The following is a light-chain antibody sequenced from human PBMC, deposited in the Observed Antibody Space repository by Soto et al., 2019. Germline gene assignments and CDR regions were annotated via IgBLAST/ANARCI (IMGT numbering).Light chain of an antibody. CDR3: QQLSYYPRT. J-gene: IGKJ2*01. CDR2: AAS. CDR1: RDVSSY. V-gene: IGKV1-9*01. Sequence: IQMTQSPSSLSATVGDRVTITCRASRDVSSYVVWYQQKPGKAPELLIYAASTLQSGVPSRFSGSGSGTEFTLTISSLQPEDFATYYCQQLSYYPRTFGQGTKLEIK.